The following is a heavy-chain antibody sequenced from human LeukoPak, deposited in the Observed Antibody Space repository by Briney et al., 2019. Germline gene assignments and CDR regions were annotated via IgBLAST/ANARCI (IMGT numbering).Heavy chain of an antibody. CDR2: INPSGGST. D-gene: IGHD6-6*01. Sequence: ASVKVSCKASGYTFTRYYMHWVRQAPGQGLEWMGIINPSGGSTSYAQKFEGRVTMTRDTSTSTVYMELSSLRSEDTAVYYCARDRYSSSYENYYFEYCGQGTLVTVSS. CDR1: GYTFTRYY. CDR3: ARDRYSSSYENYYFEY. J-gene: IGHJ4*02. V-gene: IGHV1-46*01.